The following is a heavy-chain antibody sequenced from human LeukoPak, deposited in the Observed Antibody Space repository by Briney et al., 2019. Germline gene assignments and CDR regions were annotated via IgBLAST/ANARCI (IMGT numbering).Heavy chain of an antibody. J-gene: IGHJ5*02. Sequence: SVKVSCKASGGTFSSYAISWVRQAPGQGLECMGRIIPILGIANYAQKFQGRVTITADKSTSTAYMELSSLRSEDTAVYYCARVWDSLVNWFDPWGQGTLVTVSS. V-gene: IGHV1-69*04. CDR3: ARVWDSLVNWFDP. D-gene: IGHD1-26*01. CDR2: IIPILGIA. CDR1: GGTFSSYA.